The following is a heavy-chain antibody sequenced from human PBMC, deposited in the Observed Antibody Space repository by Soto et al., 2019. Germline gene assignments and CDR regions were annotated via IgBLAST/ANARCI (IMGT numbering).Heavy chain of an antibody. CDR1: GFTFSSYA. D-gene: IGHD6-19*01. CDR3: ARGEDSSGCFDY. J-gene: IGHJ4*02. V-gene: IGHV3-30*04. Sequence: GESLKISCAASGFTFSSYAMHWVRQAPGKGLEWVAVISYDGSNKYYADSVKGRFTISRDNSKNTLYLQMNSLRAEDTAVYYCARGEDSSGCFDYWGQGTLVTVSS. CDR2: ISYDGSNK.